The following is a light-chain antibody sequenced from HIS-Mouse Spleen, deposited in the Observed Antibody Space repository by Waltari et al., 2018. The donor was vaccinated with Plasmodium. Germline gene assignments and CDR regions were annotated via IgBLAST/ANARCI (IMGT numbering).Light chain of an antibody. J-gene: IGKJ2*01. Sequence: AIQMTQSPSSLSASVGDRVTITRRSSQGIRNDLGWYQQKPGKAPKLLISAASSLQSGVPSRFGGSGSGTDFNLTISSLQPEDFATYYCLQDYNYPYTFGQGTKLEIK. CDR1: QGIRND. CDR2: AAS. V-gene: IGKV1-6*01. CDR3: LQDYNYPYT.